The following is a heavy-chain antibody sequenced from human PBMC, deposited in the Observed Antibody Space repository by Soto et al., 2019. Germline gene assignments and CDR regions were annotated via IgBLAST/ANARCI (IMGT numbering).Heavy chain of an antibody. CDR1: GGSINSGGYS. V-gene: IGHV4-30-2*01. Sequence: PSETLSPTCAVSGGSINSGGYSWDWIRQPPGKGLEWIGHIYHRGDTYYNPSLKSRVTISVDRSKNQFSLNLNSVTAADTAVYFCARARTVGVEFWFDPWGQGTLVTVSS. J-gene: IGHJ5*02. D-gene: IGHD4-4*01. CDR2: IYHRGDT. CDR3: ARARTVGVEFWFDP.